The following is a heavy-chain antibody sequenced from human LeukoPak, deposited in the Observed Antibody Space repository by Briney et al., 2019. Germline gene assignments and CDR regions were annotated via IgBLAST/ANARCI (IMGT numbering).Heavy chain of an antibody. CDR3: ARLWFGESMDV. CDR2: IYYSGSA. J-gene: IGHJ6*02. D-gene: IGHD3-10*01. V-gene: IGHV4-39*07. Sequence: SETLSLTCTVSGGSISSSSYYWGWIRQPPGKGLEWIGSIYYSGSAYYNPSLKSRVSISVDTSKNQFSLKLSSVTAADTAVYYCARLWFGESMDVWGQGTTVTVPS. CDR1: GGSISSSSYY.